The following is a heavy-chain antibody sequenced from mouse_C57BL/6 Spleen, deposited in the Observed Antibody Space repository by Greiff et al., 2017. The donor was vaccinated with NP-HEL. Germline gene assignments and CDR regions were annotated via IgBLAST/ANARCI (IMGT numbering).Heavy chain of an antibody. CDR2: IRSKSNNYAT. CDR3: VRRGGYFYAMDY. J-gene: IGHJ4*01. CDR1: GFSFNTYA. Sequence: EVQGVESGGGLVQPKGSLKLSCAASGFSFNTYAMNWVRQAPGKGLEWVARIRSKSNNYATYYADSVKDRFTISRDDSESMLYLQMNNLKTEDTAMYYCVRRGGYFYAMDYWGQGTSVTVSS. V-gene: IGHV10-1*01. D-gene: IGHD2-3*01.